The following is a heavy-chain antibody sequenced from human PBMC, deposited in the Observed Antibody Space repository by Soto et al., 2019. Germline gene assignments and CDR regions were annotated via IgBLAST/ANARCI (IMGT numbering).Heavy chain of an antibody. Sequence: QVQLVQSGAEVKRPGSSVKVSCKASGGTFSSYVITWVRQAPGQGLEWMGGIIPVFRTANYAQEFQGRVTITAXXSXSXXFMYLSSLRSEDTAVYYCATRAMTTVVESYYGMDVWGLGTTVTVSS. D-gene: IGHD4-17*01. J-gene: IGHJ6*02. V-gene: IGHV1-69*12. CDR3: ATRAMTTVVESYYGMDV. CDR1: GGTFSSYV. CDR2: IIPVFRTA.